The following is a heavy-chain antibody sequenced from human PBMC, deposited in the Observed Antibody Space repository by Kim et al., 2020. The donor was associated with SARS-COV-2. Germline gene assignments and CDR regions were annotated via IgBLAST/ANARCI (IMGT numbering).Heavy chain of an antibody. Sequence: GGSLRLSCVASGFTFRDYGMNWVRQAPGKGLEWVSTISGGGHNIFYADSVKGRFTISRDNSKNSLFLQMNSLRAEDTAIYYCAKDEATVTTSGFDSWGQGTLVTASS. CDR2: ISGGGHNI. V-gene: IGHV3-23*01. CDR3: AKDEATVTTSGFDS. D-gene: IGHD4-17*01. J-gene: IGHJ4*02. CDR1: GFTFRDYG.